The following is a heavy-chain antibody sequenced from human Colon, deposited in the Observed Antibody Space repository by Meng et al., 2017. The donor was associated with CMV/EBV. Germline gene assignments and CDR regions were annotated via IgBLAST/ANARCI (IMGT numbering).Heavy chain of an antibody. V-gene: IGHV1-3*04. CDR1: GYTSTAHT. CDR3: ARENYRDFSGHSIYDY. J-gene: IGHJ4*02. CDR2: ITTGDGNT. D-gene: IGHD3-22*01. Sequence: GYTSTAHTLHCVRQAPGQRPEWMGWITTGDGNTRYSQKLQGRVTITRDTSASTIHMELSSLRSEDTAVYYCARENYRDFSGHSIYDYWGQGTLVTVSS.